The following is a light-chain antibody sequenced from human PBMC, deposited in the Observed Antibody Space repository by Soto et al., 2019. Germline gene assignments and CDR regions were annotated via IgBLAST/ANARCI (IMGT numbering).Light chain of an antibody. CDR3: QHYGTSMWT. V-gene: IGKV3-20*01. J-gene: IGKJ1*01. CDR1: QSVSSSS. Sequence: EIVLTQSPGTLSLSPGGRATLSCRASQSVSSSSLSWYQQKPGQAPRLLIYDTSSRATDIPDRFSGSGSGTDFTLTISRLETEDFTVYYCQHYGTSMWTFGKGTKVDIK. CDR2: DTS.